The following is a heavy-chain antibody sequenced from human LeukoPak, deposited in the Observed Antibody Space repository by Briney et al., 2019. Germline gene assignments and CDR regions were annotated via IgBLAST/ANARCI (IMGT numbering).Heavy chain of an antibody. D-gene: IGHD3-10*01. J-gene: IGHJ4*02. CDR1: GLTFSSYE. Sequence: GGSLRLSCAASGLTFSSYEMNWVRQAPGKGLEWVSYISSSGSTIYYADSVKGRFTISRDNAKNSLYLQMNSLRAEDTAVYYCAREVIWFGEPELGYWGQGTLVTVSS. V-gene: IGHV3-48*03. CDR3: AREVIWFGEPELGY. CDR2: ISSSGSTI.